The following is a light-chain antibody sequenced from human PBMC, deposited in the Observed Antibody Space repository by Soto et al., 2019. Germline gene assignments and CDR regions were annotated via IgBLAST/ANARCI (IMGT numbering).Light chain of an antibody. V-gene: IGKV3-20*01. Sequence: EIVLTQSPGTLSLSPGERATLSCRASQSVVSIYLAWYQQKPGQTPRLLIYGVSSRAAGIPDRFSGGGSGTDFTLTISRLEPEDFATYFCQQSYTDRQTFGQGTKLEI. CDR2: GVS. J-gene: IGKJ2*01. CDR1: QSVVSIY. CDR3: QQSYTDRQT.